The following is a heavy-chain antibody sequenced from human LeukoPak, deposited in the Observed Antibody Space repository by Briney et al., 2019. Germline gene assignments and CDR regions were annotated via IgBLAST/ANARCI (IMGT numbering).Heavy chain of an antibody. D-gene: IGHD6-13*01. Sequence: PSETLSLTCTVSGGSISSHYWSWIRQPPGRGLGWIGYIYYSGSTNYNPSLKSRVTISVDTSKNQFSLKLSSVTAADTAVYYCARDQLGYFDYWGQGTLVTVSS. CDR3: ARDQLGYFDY. CDR1: GGSISSHY. V-gene: IGHV4-59*11. J-gene: IGHJ4*02. CDR2: IYYSGST.